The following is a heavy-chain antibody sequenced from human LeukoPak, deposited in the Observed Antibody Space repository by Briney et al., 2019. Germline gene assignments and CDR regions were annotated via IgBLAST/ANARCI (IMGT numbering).Heavy chain of an antibody. V-gene: IGHV4-34*01. J-gene: IGHJ4*02. CDR1: GGSISSYF. Sequence: KPPETLSLTCTVSGGSISSYFWSWIRQPPGKGLEWIGEINHSGSTNYNPSLKSRVTISVDTSKNQFSLKLSSVTAADTAVYYCARGLFYWGQGTLVTVSS. CDR2: INHSGST. CDR3: ARGLFY. D-gene: IGHD3-10*01.